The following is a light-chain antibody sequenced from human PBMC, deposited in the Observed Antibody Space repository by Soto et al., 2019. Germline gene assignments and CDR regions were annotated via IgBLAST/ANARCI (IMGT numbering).Light chain of an antibody. V-gene: IGLV1-44*01. J-gene: IGLJ2*01. CDR2: RNH. Sequence: QSVLTQSPSESATPGQRVTISCSGTGSNIGTHAVNWYQQVPGTAPTLLIFRNHKRPSGVPDRFSGSKSGTSASLAISGPQAEDEADYYCAAWDDSLRAVVFGGGTKLTVL. CDR1: GSNIGTHA. CDR3: AAWDDSLRAVV.